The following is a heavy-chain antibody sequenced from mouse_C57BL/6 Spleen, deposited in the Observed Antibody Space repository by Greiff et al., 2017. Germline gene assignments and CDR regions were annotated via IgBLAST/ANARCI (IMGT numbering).Heavy chain of an antibody. Sequence: EVKVVESGGGLVQPGGSLKLSCAASGFTFSDYYMYWVRQTPEKRLEWVAYISNGGGSTYYPDTVKGRFTISRDNAKNTLYLQMSRLKSEDTAMYYCARRYDYDGDAMDYWGQGTSVTVSS. V-gene: IGHV5-12*01. J-gene: IGHJ4*01. CDR1: GFTFSDYY. CDR2: ISNGGGST. D-gene: IGHD2-4*01. CDR3: ARRYDYDGDAMDY.